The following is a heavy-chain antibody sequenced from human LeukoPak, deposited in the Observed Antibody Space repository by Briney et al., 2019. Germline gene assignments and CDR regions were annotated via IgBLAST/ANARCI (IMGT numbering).Heavy chain of an antibody. CDR2: IYYSGTT. V-gene: IGHV4-59*13. CDR3: ARVRSGDYFPFDH. J-gene: IGHJ5*02. D-gene: IGHD3-22*01. Sequence: SETLSLTCTVSGGSISSYYWSWIRQSPGKGLEWIGYIYYSGTTNYNPSLKSRVTISVDTSKKQFSLKLTSVTSADTAVYYCARVRSGDYFPFDHWGQGILVTVSS. CDR1: GGSISSYY.